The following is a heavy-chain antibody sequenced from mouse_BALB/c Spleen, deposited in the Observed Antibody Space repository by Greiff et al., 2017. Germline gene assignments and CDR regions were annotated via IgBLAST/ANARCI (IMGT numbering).Heavy chain of an antibody. D-gene: IGHD6-2*01. J-gene: IGHJ4*01. CDR2: IFPGSGNT. CDR1: GYSFTSYY. Sequence: QVQLQQSGPELVKPGASVKISCKASGYSFTSYYIHWVKQRPGQGLEWIGWIFPGSGNTKYNEKFKGKATLTADTSSSTAYMQLSSLTSEDSAVYFCARESRYYAMDYWGQGTSVTVSS. CDR3: ARESRYYAMDY. V-gene: IGHV1-66*01.